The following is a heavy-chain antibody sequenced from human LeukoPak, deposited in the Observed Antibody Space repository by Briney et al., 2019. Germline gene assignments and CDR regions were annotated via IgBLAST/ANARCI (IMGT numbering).Heavy chain of an antibody. V-gene: IGHV4-61*08. CDR2: IYYSGST. D-gene: IGHD4-23*01. Sequence: SETLSLTCSVSGGSVSSGDYYWNWIRQPPGKGLEWVGYIYYSGSTNYNPSLKRRLSISVDRSKNQSSLKLKSVTAADTAVYYCARDNSALDYRGQGTLVTVSS. CDR1: GGSVSSGDYY. CDR3: ARDNSALDY. J-gene: IGHJ4*02.